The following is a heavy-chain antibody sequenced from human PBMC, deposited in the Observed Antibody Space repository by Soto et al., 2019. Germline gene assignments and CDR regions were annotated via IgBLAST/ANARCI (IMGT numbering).Heavy chain of an antibody. CDR2: ISYDGSNK. Sequence: GGSLRLSCAASGFTFSSYAMHWVRQAPGKGLEWVAVISYDGSNKYYADSVKGRFTISRDNSKNTLYLQMNSLRAEDTAVYYCARGKRITIFGVALIGDYWGQGTLVTVSS. D-gene: IGHD3-3*01. V-gene: IGHV3-30-3*01. CDR3: ARGKRITIFGVALIGDY. CDR1: GFTFSSYA. J-gene: IGHJ4*02.